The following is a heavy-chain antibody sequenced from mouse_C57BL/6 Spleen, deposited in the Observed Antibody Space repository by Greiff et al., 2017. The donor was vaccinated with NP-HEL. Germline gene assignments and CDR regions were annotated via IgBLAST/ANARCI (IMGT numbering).Heavy chain of an antibody. D-gene: IGHD4-1*01. CDR3: ASLGGTD. CDR1: GYTFTDYY. CDR2: INPNNGGT. J-gene: IGHJ2*01. Sequence: VQLQQSGPELVKPGASVKISCKASGYTFTDYYMNWVKQSHGKSLEWIGDINPNNGGTSYNQKFKGKATLTVDKSSSTAYMELRSLTSEDSAVYYCASLGGTDWGQGTTLTVSS. V-gene: IGHV1-26*01.